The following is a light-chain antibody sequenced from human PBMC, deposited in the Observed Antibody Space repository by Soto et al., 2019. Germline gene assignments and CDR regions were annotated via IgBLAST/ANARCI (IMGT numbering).Light chain of an antibody. CDR1: QSVSSY. J-gene: IGKJ5*01. CDR3: QQYGSSPIT. Sequence: EIVLTQYPATLSLSPGERATLSCRASQSVSSYLAWYQQKPGQAPRLLIYDASNRATGLPARFRCSGSGTYFSLTISSLEPEDSAVYYCQQYGSSPITFGQGTRLEIK. V-gene: IGKV3-11*01. CDR2: DAS.